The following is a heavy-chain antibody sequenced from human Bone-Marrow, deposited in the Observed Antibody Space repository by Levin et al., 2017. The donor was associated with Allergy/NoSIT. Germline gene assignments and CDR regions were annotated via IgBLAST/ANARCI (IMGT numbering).Heavy chain of an antibody. J-gene: IGHJ6*02. V-gene: IGHV3-7*03. CDR2: IKEDGSHE. CDR3: ARELSWSGRDG. D-gene: IGHD3-3*01. Sequence: GESLKISCAASGFSISTFWMDWVRQAPGKGLEWVANIKEDGSHENYADSVKGRFTISRDNTKNSLYLQMNSLRAEDTAVYFCARELSWSGRDGCGQGTTVTVSS. CDR1: GFSISTFW.